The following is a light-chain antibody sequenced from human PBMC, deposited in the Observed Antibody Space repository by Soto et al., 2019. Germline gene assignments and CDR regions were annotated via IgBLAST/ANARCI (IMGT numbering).Light chain of an antibody. CDR1: QAIRYD. CDR3: LQDYTYPWA. Sequence: AIQLTQSPSSLSASVGDRVTIACRASQAIRYDLGWYQQKPGKAPKLLIYAASSLQSEVPSRFRGSGSGTDFTLTISSLQPEDFATYYCLQDYTYPWAFGQGTKVELK. J-gene: IGKJ1*01. CDR2: AAS. V-gene: IGKV1-6*01.